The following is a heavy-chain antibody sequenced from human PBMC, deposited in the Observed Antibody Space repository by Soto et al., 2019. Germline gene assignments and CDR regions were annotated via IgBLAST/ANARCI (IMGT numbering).Heavy chain of an antibody. CDR3: AITAMVKI. D-gene: IGHD5-18*01. CDR1: GFTFSSYE. CDR2: ISSSGSTI. J-gene: IGHJ4*02. V-gene: IGHV3-48*03. Sequence: GGSLRLSCAASGFTFSSYEMNWVRQAPGKGLEWVSYISSSGSTIYYADSVKGRFAISRGNAKNSLYLQMNSLRAEETAVYYCAITAMVKIWGQGTLVTVSS.